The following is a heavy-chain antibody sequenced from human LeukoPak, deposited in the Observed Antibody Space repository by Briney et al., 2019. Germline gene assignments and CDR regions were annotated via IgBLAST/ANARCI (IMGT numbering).Heavy chain of an antibody. V-gene: IGHV1-18*01. CDR2: ISAYNGNT. Sequence: ASVKVSCKASGYTFTSYGISWVRQAPGQGLEWMGWISAYNGNTNYAQKLQGRVTMTTDTSTSTAHMELRSLRSDDTAVYYCALDSYDSSGYPPDAFDIWGQGTMVTVSS. J-gene: IGHJ3*02. D-gene: IGHD3-22*01. CDR3: ALDSYDSSGYPPDAFDI. CDR1: GYTFTSYG.